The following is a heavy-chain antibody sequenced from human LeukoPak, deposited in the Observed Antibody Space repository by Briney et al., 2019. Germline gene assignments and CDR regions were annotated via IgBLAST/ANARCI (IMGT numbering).Heavy chain of an antibody. CDR1: GFTFSSYA. Sequence: GGSLRLSCAASGFTFSSYAMHWVRQAPGKGLEWVAVISYDGSNKYYADSVKGRFTISRDNSKNTLYLQMNSLGAEDTAVYYCARDQDTFPAFDIWGQGTMVTVSS. V-gene: IGHV3-30-3*01. J-gene: IGHJ3*02. CDR3: ARDQDTFPAFDI. D-gene: IGHD2-15*01. CDR2: ISYDGSNK.